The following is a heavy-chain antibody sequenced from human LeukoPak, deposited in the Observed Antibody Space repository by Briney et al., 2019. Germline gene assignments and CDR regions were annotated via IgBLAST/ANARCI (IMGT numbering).Heavy chain of an antibody. CDR3: ARDRRGRGYSYGFGNWFDP. Sequence: ASVKVSCKASGYTFTSYGISWVRQAPGQGLEGMGWISAYNGNTNYAQKFQGRVTITTDESTSTAYMELSSLRSEDTAVYYCARDRRGRGYSYGFGNWFDPWGQGTLVTVSS. CDR2: ISAYNGNT. J-gene: IGHJ5*02. D-gene: IGHD5-18*01. CDR1: GYTFTSYG. V-gene: IGHV1-18*01.